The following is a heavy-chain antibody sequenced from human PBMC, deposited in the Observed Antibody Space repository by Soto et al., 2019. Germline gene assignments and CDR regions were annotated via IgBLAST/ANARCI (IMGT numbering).Heavy chain of an antibody. J-gene: IGHJ2*01. CDR1: GYTFTSYG. CDR2: ISAYNGNT. Sequence: QVQLVQSGAEVKKPGASVKVSCKASGYTFTSYGISWVRQAPGQGLEWMGWISAYNGNTNYAQKLQGRVTMTTDTSTSTAYMELRSLRSDDTAVCYCARAPGRGGEGGSSMWYFDLWGRGTRVTVSS. D-gene: IGHD3-10*01. V-gene: IGHV1-18*01. CDR3: ARAPGRGGEGGSSMWYFDL.